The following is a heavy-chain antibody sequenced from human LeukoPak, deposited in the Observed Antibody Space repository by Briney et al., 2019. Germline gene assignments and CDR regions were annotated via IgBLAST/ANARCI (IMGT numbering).Heavy chain of an antibody. CDR1: GYTFTGYY. CDR2: INPNSGGT. CDR3: AKARPAPEYQLPPVGMDV. Sequence: ASVKVSCKASGYTFTGYYMHWVRQAPGQGLEWMGWINPNSGGTNYAQKFQGRVTMTRDTSISTAYMELSRLRSDDTAVYYCAKARPAPEYQLPPVGMDVWGQGTTVTVSS. V-gene: IGHV1-2*02. D-gene: IGHD2-2*01. J-gene: IGHJ6*02.